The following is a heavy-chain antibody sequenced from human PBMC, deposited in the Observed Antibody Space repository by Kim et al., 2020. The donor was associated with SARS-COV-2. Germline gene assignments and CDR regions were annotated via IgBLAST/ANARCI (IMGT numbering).Heavy chain of an antibody. V-gene: IGHV5-51*01. J-gene: IGHJ5*02. CDR1: GYSFTSYW. Sequence: GESLKISCKGSGYSFTSYWIGWVRQMPGKGLEWMGIIYPGDSDTRYSPSFQGQVTISADKSISTAYLQWSSLKASDTAMYYCARSVEMATPLNWFDPWGQGTLVTVSS. CDR2: IYPGDSDT. CDR3: ARSVEMATPLNWFDP. D-gene: IGHD5-12*01.